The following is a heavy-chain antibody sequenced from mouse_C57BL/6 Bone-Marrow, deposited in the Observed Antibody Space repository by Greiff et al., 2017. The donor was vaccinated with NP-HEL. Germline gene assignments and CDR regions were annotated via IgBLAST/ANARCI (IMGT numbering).Heavy chain of an antibody. V-gene: IGHV1-82*01. CDR3: TRDGVIYDGYSLFAY. CDR1: GYAFSSSW. J-gene: IGHJ3*01. Sequence: VQLQQSGPELVKPGASVKISCKASGYAFSSSWMNWVKQRPGKGLEWIGRIYPGDGDTNYNGKFKGKATLPADKSSSTAYMQLSSLTSEDSAVYFCTRDGVIYDGYSLFAYWGQGTLVTVSA. D-gene: IGHD2-3*01. CDR2: IYPGDGDT.